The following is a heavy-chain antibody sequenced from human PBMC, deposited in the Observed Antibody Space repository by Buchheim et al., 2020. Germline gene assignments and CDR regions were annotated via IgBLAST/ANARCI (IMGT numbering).Heavy chain of an antibody. D-gene: IGHD6-6*01. CDR3: ARRGSSSSGSDP. Sequence: QLQLQESGPGLVKPSETLSLTCTVSGGSISSSSYYWGWIRQPPGKGLEWIGSIYYSGSTYYNPSLKSRVTISVDTSKNQFSLTLCSVTAADTAVYYCARRGSSSSGSDPWGQGTL. CDR2: IYYSGST. V-gene: IGHV4-39*01. CDR1: GGSISSSSYY. J-gene: IGHJ5*02.